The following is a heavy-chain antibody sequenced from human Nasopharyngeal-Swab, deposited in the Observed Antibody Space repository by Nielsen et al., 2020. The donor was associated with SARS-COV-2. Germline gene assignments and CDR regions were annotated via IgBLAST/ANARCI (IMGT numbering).Heavy chain of an antibody. Sequence: SETLSLTCAVYGGSLSGYYWSWIRQPPGKGLEWIGEINQSESTNHNPSLKSRVTISVDKSKNQFSLKMNSVTAADTAVYYRARGISYRITIFEVVIRGDDAFDFWGQGTMVSVSS. V-gene: IGHV4-34*01. J-gene: IGHJ3*01. CDR2: INQSEST. CDR3: ARGISYRITIFEVVIRGDDAFDF. CDR1: GGSLSGYY. D-gene: IGHD3-3*01.